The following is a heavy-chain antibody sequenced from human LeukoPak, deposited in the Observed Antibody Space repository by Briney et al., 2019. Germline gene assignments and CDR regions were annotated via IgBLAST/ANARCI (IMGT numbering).Heavy chain of an antibody. D-gene: IGHD3-22*01. V-gene: IGHV4-59*01. J-gene: IGHJ3*01. CDR1: GGSFSSNY. CDR2: IYHSGTT. Sequence: SETLSLTCTVSGGSFSSNYWSWIRQPPGKGLEWIGHIYHSGTTNYNSSLKSRVTVSVDTSKNQFSLQLSSVTAADTAVYYCARDSEYDGSAYFNDAFDVWGQGTVVTVSS. CDR3: ARDSEYDGSAYFNDAFDV.